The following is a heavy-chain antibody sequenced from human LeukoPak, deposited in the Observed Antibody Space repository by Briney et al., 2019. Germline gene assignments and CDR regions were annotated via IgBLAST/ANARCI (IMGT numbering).Heavy chain of an antibody. CDR2: ISWNSGSI. CDR1: GFTFDDYA. V-gene: IGHV3-9*01. Sequence: GRSLRLSCAASGFTFDDYAMHWVRQAPGKGLEWVSGISWNSGSIGYADSVKGRFTISRDNSKNTLYLQMNSLRAEDTAVYYCAREESWYLAFDIWGQGTMVTVSS. CDR3: AREESWYLAFDI. D-gene: IGHD6-13*01. J-gene: IGHJ3*02.